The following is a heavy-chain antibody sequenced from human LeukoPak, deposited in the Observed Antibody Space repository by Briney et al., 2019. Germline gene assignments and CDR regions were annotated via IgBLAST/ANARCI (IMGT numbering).Heavy chain of an antibody. Sequence: PGGSLRLSCAASGFSFSSYWMHWVRQAPGKGLEWVSGIGGSGGRTDYADSVKGRFTISRDNSKNTLYLQVDSLRGEDTAVYYCAKSPPFCSGDCYWVDWGQGTLVAVSS. CDR2: IGGSGGRT. V-gene: IGHV3-23*01. J-gene: IGHJ4*02. CDR1: GFSFSSYW. CDR3: AKSPPFCSGDCYWVD. D-gene: IGHD2-21*01.